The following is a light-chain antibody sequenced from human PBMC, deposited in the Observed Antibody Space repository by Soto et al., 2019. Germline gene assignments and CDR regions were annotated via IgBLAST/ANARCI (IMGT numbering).Light chain of an antibody. CDR3: QQSYRGIT. CDR1: QDISSF. V-gene: IGKV1-33*01. J-gene: IGKJ3*01. CDR2: DAS. Sequence: DFQMTQSPSSLSASVGDRVTITCQASQDISSFLNWYQQKPGKAPKLLIYDASNLERGVPSRFSGSGSETDFTFTISSLQPEDIATYFCQQSYRGITFGPGTKVDIK.